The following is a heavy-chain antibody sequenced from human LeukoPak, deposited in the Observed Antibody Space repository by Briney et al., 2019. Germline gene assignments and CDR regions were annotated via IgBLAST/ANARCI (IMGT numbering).Heavy chain of an antibody. V-gene: IGHV3-23*01. CDR1: GFTFSSYA. Sequence: PGRSLRLSCAASGFTFSSYAMSWVRQAPGRGLEWVSGISESGGNTYYADSVKGRFTISRDNSKNTLYLQMNSLRAEDTALYYGAKTISVRRYFDYWGQGTLVTVSS. D-gene: IGHD3-3*01. CDR3: AKTISVRRYFDY. CDR2: ISESGGNT. J-gene: IGHJ4*02.